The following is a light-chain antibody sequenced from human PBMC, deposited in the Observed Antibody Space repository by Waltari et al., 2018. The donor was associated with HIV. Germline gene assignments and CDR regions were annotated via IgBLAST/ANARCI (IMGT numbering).Light chain of an antibody. CDR2: GAS. Sequence: ELVMTQSPATLSVSPGERATLPCRASQSISSNLAWYQQKTGQAPRLLIHGASTRATGIPARFSGSGSGTEFTLTISSLQSEDFAVYYCQQYNNWPPQYTFGQGTKLEIK. J-gene: IGKJ2*01. CDR1: QSISSN. V-gene: IGKV3D-15*01. CDR3: QQYNNWPPQYT.